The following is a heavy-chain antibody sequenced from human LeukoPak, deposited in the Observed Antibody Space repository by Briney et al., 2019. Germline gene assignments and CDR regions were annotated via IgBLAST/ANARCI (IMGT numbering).Heavy chain of an antibody. J-gene: IGHJ6*02. CDR2: IKEDGTDR. D-gene: IGHD6-19*01. Sequence: GGSLRLSCGGSGFTFSDYWMTWVRQAPGKGLEWVANIKEDGTDRQYADSVEGRFTISRDNAENLVYLQMSSLRAEDTAVYYCARDQPYSSGWYNYYYGMDVWGQGTTVTVSS. CDR1: GFTFSDYW. CDR3: ARDQPYSSGWYNYYYGMDV. V-gene: IGHV3-7*03.